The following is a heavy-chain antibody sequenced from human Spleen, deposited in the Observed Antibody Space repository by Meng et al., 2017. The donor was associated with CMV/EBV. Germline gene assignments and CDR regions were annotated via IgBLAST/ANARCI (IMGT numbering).Heavy chain of an antibody. CDR1: GFTFSGYA. V-gene: IGHV3-30*04. CDR3: ARDLWVMKGGQSGLDV. Sequence: GESLKISCEGAGFTFSGYAMHWVRQAPGKGLEWVAVISHDGRNKYYADSAKGRFTISRDNSKNTLYLQLNSLRPEDTAVFYCARDLWVMKGGQSGLDVWGQGTTVTVSS. J-gene: IGHJ6*02. D-gene: IGHD3-16*01. CDR2: ISHDGRNK.